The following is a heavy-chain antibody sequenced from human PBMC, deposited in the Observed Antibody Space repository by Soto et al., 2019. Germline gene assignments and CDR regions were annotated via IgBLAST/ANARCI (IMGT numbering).Heavy chain of an antibody. CDR2: IIPIFGTA. J-gene: IGHJ6*02. V-gene: IGHV1-69*13. D-gene: IGHD1-26*01. CDR1: GGTFGSCA. CDR3: ARGGNGSYHYYYYGMDV. Sequence: SVKVSCRASGGTFGSCAISWVRQAPGQGLEWMGGIIPIFGTANYAQKFQGRVTITADESTSTAYMELSSLRSEDTAVYYCARGGNGSYHYYYYGMDVWGQGTTVTVSS.